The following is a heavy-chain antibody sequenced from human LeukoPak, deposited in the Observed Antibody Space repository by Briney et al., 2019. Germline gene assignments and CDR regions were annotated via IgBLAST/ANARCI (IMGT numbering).Heavy chain of an antibody. CDR3: ARDPRIEQLARRRGAFDI. J-gene: IGHJ3*02. Sequence: GGSLRLSCAVSGITLTTYGMHWVRQAPGKGLEWVAVISYDGSNKYYADSVKGRFTISRDNSKNTLYLQMNSLRAEDTAVYYCARDPRIEQLARRRGAFDIWGQGTMVTVSS. CDR1: GITLTTYG. D-gene: IGHD6-6*01. CDR2: ISYDGSNK. V-gene: IGHV3-30*19.